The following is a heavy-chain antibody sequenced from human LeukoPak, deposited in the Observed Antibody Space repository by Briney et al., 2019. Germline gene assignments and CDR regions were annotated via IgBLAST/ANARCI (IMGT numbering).Heavy chain of an antibody. CDR1: GYTLTELS. J-gene: IGHJ4*02. CDR2: FDPEDGET. CDR3: ATAVGDSSGYYPFDY. Sequence: ASVTVSFTVSGYTLTELSMHWVRQAPGKGLEWMGGFDPEDGETIYAQKFQGRVTMTEDTSTDTAYMELSSLRSEDTAVYYCATAVGDSSGYYPFDYWGQGTLVTVSS. D-gene: IGHD3-22*01. V-gene: IGHV1-24*01.